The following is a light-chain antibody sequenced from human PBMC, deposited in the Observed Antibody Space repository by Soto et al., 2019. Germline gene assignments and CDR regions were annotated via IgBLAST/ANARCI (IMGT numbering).Light chain of an antibody. CDR3: QQYAASPFT. Sequence: EIVLTQSPGTLSLSPGERGTLSCRANQSLGSAYLAWYQQKPGQAPRLLIHGASSRAAAIPDRFSGSGSGTDLTLTISNLEPEDFAVYYCQQYAASPFTFGPGTKVDAK. CDR1: QSLGSAY. V-gene: IGKV3-20*01. J-gene: IGKJ3*01. CDR2: GAS.